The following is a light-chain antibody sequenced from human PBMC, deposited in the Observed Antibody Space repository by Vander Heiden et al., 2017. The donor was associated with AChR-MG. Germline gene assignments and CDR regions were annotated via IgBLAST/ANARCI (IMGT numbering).Light chain of an antibody. Sequence: IVLTQSPRTLSLLLGERATLCCRASPSISSSFLDWYQQRPGQAPRLLIYGASRRATDIPDWFSGSGSGSESTLSISRLEPGDAAIYFCQQFAEAPWAFGQGTKVEIK. CDR1: PSISSSF. CDR3: QQFAEAPWA. CDR2: GAS. J-gene: IGKJ1*01. V-gene: IGKV3-20*01.